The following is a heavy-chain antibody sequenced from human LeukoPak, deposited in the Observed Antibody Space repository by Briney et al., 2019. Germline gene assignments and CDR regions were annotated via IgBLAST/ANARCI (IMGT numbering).Heavy chain of an antibody. CDR2: IYSGGST. J-gene: IGHJ6*02. CDR1: GFTFSTYA. V-gene: IGHV3-53*01. CDR3: ARDRPAPGDYYYGMDV. Sequence: PGGSLRLSCAASGFTFSTYAMSWVRQAPGKGLEWVSVIYSGGSTYYADSVKGRFTISRDNSKNTLYLQMNSLRAEDTAVYYCARDRPAPGDYYYGMDVWGQGTTVTVSS. D-gene: IGHD6-6*01.